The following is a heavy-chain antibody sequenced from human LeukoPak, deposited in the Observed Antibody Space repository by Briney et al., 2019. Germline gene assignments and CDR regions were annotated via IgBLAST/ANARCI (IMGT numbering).Heavy chain of an antibody. J-gene: IGHJ6*02. CDR2: ISGSGGST. V-gene: IGHV3-23*01. Sequence: GGSLRLYCAASGFTFSSYAMSWVRQAPGKGLEWVSAISGSGGSTYYADSVKGRFTISRDNSKNTLYLQMNSLRAEDTAVYYCANPGGSYDYYYYGMDVWGQGTTVTVSS. CDR3: ANPGGSYDYYYYGMDV. CDR1: GFTFSSYA. D-gene: IGHD1-26*01.